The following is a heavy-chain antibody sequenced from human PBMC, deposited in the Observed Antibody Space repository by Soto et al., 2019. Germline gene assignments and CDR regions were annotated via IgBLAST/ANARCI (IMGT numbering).Heavy chain of an antibody. CDR1: GGTFSSYA. CDR3: ARRGYCGGDCYSYDY. CDR2: IIPIFGTA. J-gene: IGHJ4*02. V-gene: IGHV1-69*01. Sequence: QVQLVQSGAEGKKPGSSVKVSCKASGGTFSSYAISWVRQAPGQGLEWMGGIIPIFGTANYAQKFQGRVTITADESTSTAYMELSSLRSEDTAVYYCARRGYCGGDCYSYDYWGQGTLVTVSS. D-gene: IGHD2-21*02.